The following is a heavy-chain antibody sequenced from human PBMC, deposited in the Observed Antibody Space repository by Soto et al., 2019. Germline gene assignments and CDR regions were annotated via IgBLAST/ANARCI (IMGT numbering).Heavy chain of an antibody. Sequence: QVQLVESGGGVVQPGRSLRLSCAASGFTFSSYAMHWVRQAPGKGLEWVAVISYDGSNKYYADSVKGRFTISRDNSKNPLELQMNSLRAEDTAVYYCARAGPVVTGRGLDYWGQGTLVTVSS. J-gene: IGHJ4*02. D-gene: IGHD2-15*01. V-gene: IGHV3-30-3*01. CDR3: ARAGPVVTGRGLDY. CDR1: GFTFSSYA. CDR2: ISYDGSNK.